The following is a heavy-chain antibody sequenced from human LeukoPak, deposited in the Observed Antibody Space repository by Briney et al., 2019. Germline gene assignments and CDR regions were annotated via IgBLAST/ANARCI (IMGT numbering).Heavy chain of an antibody. V-gene: IGHV1-8*01. J-gene: IGHJ4*02. CDR2: MNPNSGNT. CDR3: ARNSPFEPAAGTDFDY. CDR1: GYTFTSYD. D-gene: IGHD6-13*01. Sequence: ASVKVSCKASGYTFTSYDINWVRQATGQGLEWMGWMNPNSGNTGYAQKFQGRVTMTRNTSISTAYMELSRLRSDDAAVYYCARNSPFEPAAGTDFDYWGQGTLVTVSS.